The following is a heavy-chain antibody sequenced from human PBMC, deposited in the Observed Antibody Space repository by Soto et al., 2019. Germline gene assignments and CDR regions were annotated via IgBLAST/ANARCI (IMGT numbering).Heavy chain of an antibody. CDR2: ISGSGGST. J-gene: IGHJ4*02. D-gene: IGHD6-13*01. Sequence: PGGSLRLSCAASGFTFSSYAMSWVRQAPGKGLEWVSAISGSGGSTYYADSVKGRFTISRDNSKNTLYLQMNSLRAEDTAVYYCAKEGSSSLRPLIGYFHDWGPGTLVTVS. CDR1: GFTFSSYA. CDR3: AKEGSSSLRPLIGYFHD. V-gene: IGHV3-23*01.